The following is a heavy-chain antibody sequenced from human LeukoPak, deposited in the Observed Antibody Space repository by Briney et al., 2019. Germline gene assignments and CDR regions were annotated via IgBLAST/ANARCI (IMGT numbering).Heavy chain of an antibody. V-gene: IGHV4-34*01. CDR3: ARRRVGMATNWRIIDDAFDI. Sequence: SETLSLTCAVYGGSFSGYYWSWIRQPPGKGLEWIGEINHSGSTNYNPSLKSRVTISVDTSKNQFSLKLSSVTAADTAVYYCARRRVGMATNWRIIDDAFDIWGQGTMVTVSS. D-gene: IGHD5-24*01. CDR2: INHSGST. J-gene: IGHJ3*02. CDR1: GGSFSGYY.